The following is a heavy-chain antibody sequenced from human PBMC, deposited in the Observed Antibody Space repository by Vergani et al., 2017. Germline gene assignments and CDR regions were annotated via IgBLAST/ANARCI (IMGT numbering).Heavy chain of an antibody. V-gene: IGHV4-61*05. Sequence: QLQLQESGPGLVKPSETLSLTCTVSGGSISSSSYYWGWIRQPPGKGLEWIGYIYYSGSTNYNPSLKSRVTISVDTSKNQFSLKLSSVTAADTAVYYCARDGEATNSGWFDPWGQGTLVTVSS. J-gene: IGHJ5*02. CDR3: ARDGEATNSGWFDP. D-gene: IGHD2-21*01. CDR1: GGSISSSSYY. CDR2: IYYSGST.